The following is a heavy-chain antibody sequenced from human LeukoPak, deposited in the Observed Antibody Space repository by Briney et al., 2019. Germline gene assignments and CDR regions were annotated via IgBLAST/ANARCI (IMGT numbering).Heavy chain of an antibody. V-gene: IGHV3-23*01. CDR3: APARLWLLG. CDR2: ISGSGGST. D-gene: IGHD5-18*01. CDR1: GFTFSSYS. Sequence: GGSLRLSCAASGFTFSSYSMNWVRQAPGKGLEWVSAISGSGGSTYYADSVKGRFTISRDNSKNTLYLQMNSLRAEDTAVYYCAPARLWLLGWGQGTLVTVSS. J-gene: IGHJ4*02.